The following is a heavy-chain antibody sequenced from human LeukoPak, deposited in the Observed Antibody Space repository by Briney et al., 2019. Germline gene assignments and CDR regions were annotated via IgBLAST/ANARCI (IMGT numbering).Heavy chain of an antibody. V-gene: IGHV1-2*02. CDR2: INPNSGGT. CDR1: GYTFTGYY. Sequence: GASVKVSCKASGYTFTGYYMHWVQQAPGQGLEWMGWINPNSGGTNYAQKFQGRVTMTRDTSISTAYMELSRLRSDDTAVYYCARGGRYCSSTSCYGSAVPNWFDPWGQGTLVTVSS. CDR3: ARGGRYCSSTSCYGSAVPNWFDP. J-gene: IGHJ5*02. D-gene: IGHD2-2*01.